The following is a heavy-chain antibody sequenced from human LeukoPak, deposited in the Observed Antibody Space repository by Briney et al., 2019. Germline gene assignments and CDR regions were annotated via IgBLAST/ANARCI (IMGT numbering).Heavy chain of an antibody. CDR2: ISSSGSTI. CDR1: EFTFSSYS. J-gene: IGHJ1*01. Sequence: GGSLRLSCAASEFTFSSYSMNWVRQAPGKGLEWISYISSSGSTIYYADSVKGRFTISRDNAKNSLYLQMNSLRAEDTAVYYCARDLGYYDSSGYLRGAEYFQHWGQGTLVTVSS. D-gene: IGHD3-22*01. CDR3: ARDLGYYDSSGYLRGAEYFQH. V-gene: IGHV3-48*04.